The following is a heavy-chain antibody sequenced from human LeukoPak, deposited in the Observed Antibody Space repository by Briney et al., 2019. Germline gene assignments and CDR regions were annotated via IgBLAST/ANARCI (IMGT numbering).Heavy chain of an antibody. CDR3: ARGGDGYYRYYYYYMDV. Sequence: SVKVSCKASGGTFSSYAISWVRQAPGQGLEWMGGIIPIFGTANYAQKFQGRVTITTDESTSTAYMELSSLRSEDTAVYYCARGGDGYYRYYYYYMDVWGKGTTVTVSS. V-gene: IGHV1-69*05. CDR2: IIPIFGTA. D-gene: IGHD5-24*01. J-gene: IGHJ6*03. CDR1: GGTFSSYA.